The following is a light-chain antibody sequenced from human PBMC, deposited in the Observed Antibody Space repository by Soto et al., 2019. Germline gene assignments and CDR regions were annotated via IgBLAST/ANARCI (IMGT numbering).Light chain of an antibody. J-gene: IGLJ1*01. CDR1: SSDVGHYNY. CDR3: CLYTTTTSRV. CDR2: DVS. V-gene: IGLV2-14*03. Sequence: QSALTQPASVSGSPGQSITISCTGTSSDVGHYNYVSWYQQHPGNAPKLVIYDVSIRASGVSDRFSGSKSGNTASLTISGLQAEDEADYYCCLYTTTTSRVFGTGTKVTVL.